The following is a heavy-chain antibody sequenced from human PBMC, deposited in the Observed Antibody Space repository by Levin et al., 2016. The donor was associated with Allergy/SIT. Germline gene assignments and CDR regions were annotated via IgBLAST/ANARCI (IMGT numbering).Heavy chain of an antibody. CDR2: IWYDGSNK. V-gene: IGHV3-33*01. D-gene: IGHD6-19*01. J-gene: IGHJ4*02. Sequence: GGSLRLSCAASGFTFSSYGMHWVRQAPGKGLEWVAVIWYDGSNKYYADSVKGRFTISRDNSKNTLYLQMNSLRAEDTAVYYCAREIAVADYYFDYWGQGTLVTVSS. CDR1: GFTFSSYG. CDR3: AREIAVADYYFDY.